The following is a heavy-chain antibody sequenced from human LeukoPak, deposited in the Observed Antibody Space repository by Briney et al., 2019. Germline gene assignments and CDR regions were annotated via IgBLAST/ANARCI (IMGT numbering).Heavy chain of an antibody. CDR2: IYYSGST. Sequence: SETLSLTCTVSGGSVSSGSYDWRWIRQPPGKGLEWIGYIYYSGSTNYNPSLKSRVTISVDTSKNQFSLKLSSVTAADTAVYYCARAPRGCWLYYWGQGTLVTVSS. D-gene: IGHD3-9*01. CDR1: GGSVSSGSYD. V-gene: IGHV4-61*01. J-gene: IGHJ4*02. CDR3: ARAPRGCWLYY.